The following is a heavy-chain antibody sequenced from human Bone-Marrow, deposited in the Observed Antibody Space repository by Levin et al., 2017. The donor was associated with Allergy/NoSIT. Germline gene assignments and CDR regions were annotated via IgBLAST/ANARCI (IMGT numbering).Heavy chain of an antibody. J-gene: IGHJ6*02. V-gene: IGHV2-70*01. D-gene: IGHD6-19*01. CDR3: ARMRISGWTTSHFSGLDV. CDR2: IDWDGDK. Sequence: QTLSLTCTFSGFSLSTSEMSVSWIRQPPGKALEWLAVIDWDGDKSYSTSLEARLTISKDPSKNQVVLTMTNMDPVDTGTYYCARMRISGWTTSHFSGLDVWGQGTTVTVSS. CDR1: GFSLSTSEMS.